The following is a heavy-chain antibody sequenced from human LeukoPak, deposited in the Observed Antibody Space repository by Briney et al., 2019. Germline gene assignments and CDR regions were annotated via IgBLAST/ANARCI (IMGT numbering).Heavy chain of an antibody. CDR2: INPNSGGT. Sequence: ASVMLSCKASGYTFTGYYMHWVRQAPGQGLEWMAWINPNSGGTNYAQRFQGRVTMTRDTSISTAYMELSSLRSDDTAVYYCARGSGYDAFYYMDVWGKGPPSPSP. CDR3: ARGSGYDAFYYMDV. CDR1: GYTFTGYY. J-gene: IGHJ6*03. V-gene: IGHV1-2*02. D-gene: IGHD5-12*01.